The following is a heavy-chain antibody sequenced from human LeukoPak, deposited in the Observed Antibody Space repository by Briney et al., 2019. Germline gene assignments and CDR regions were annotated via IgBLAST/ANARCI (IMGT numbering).Heavy chain of an antibody. J-gene: IGHJ3*02. D-gene: IGHD7-27*01. V-gene: IGHV3-48*02. Sequence: TGGSLRLSCAASGFTFSTYIMNWVRQAPGKGLEWISYIHSSSSSIYYADSVKGRFTISRDNAKNSLYLQMNSLRDEDTAAYYCARDRLGAGSFDIWGQGTMVTVSS. CDR3: ARDRLGAGSFDI. CDR1: GFTFSTYI. CDR2: IHSSSSSI.